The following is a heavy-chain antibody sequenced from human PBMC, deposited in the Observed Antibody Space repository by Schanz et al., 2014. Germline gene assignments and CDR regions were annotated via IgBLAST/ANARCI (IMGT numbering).Heavy chain of an antibody. D-gene: IGHD3-22*01. Sequence: EVQLVESGGGLIQPGGSLRLSCAASGFGFSSYSMNWVRQAPGKGLEWLSVISASGGDKYYADSVKGRFTISRDNSKNTLFLQMNSLRVEDSAIYYCAKDISDTSGKDDYWGQGTLVTVSS. V-gene: IGHV3-23*04. CDR3: AKDISDTSGKDDY. J-gene: IGHJ4*02. CDR2: ISASGGDK. CDR1: GFGFSSYS.